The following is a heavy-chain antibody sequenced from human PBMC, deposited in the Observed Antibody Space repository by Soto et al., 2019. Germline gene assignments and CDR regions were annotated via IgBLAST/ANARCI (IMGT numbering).Heavy chain of an antibody. CDR2: IYWDDDK. D-gene: IGHD4-17*01. Sequence: QITLKESGPTLVSPAQTLTLTCDFSGFSLSTYHMGVAWIRQPPGQALEWLALIYWDDDKRYSPSLKDRLAISKDTSSNQVVLTITNMDPGDTATYFCAHAGDYDLLTFDHWGPGTLVTVSS. J-gene: IGHJ4*02. CDR1: GFSLSTYHMG. V-gene: IGHV2-5*02. CDR3: AHAGDYDLLTFDH.